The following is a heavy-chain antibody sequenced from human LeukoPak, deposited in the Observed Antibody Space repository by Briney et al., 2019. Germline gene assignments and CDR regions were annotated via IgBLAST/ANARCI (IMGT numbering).Heavy chain of an antibody. D-gene: IGHD3-22*01. J-gene: IGHJ4*02. CDR3: AEDNYYDSSGYYYY. Sequence: GGSLRLSCEASGFTFRSYWMHWVRQAPGKGLVWVSRIKSDGSITTYADSVKGRFTISRDNSKNTLYLQMNSLRAEDTAVYYCAEDNYYDSSGYYYYWGQGTLVTVSS. CDR1: GFTFRSYW. CDR2: IKSDGSIT. V-gene: IGHV3-74*01.